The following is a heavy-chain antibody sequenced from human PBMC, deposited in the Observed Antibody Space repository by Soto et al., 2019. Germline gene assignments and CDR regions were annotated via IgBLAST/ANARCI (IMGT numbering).Heavy chain of an antibody. J-gene: IGHJ6*02. CDR3: ARDTYSSSLGAMDV. Sequence: QVQLVESGGGVVQPGRSLRLSCAASGFTFSSYAMHWVRQAPGKGLEWVAVISYDGSNKYYADSVKGRFTISRDNSKNPLYLQLNSLRAEDTAVYYSARDTYSSSLGAMDVWGQGTTVTVSS. D-gene: IGHD6-6*01. CDR1: GFTFSSYA. V-gene: IGHV3-30-3*01. CDR2: ISYDGSNK.